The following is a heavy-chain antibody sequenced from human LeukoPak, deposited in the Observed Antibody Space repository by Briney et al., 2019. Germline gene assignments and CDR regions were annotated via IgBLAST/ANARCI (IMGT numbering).Heavy chain of an antibody. D-gene: IGHD1-14*01. Sequence: GGSLRLSCAASGFTFSPYAMTWVRQAPGKGLEWVAFVYYDGGNKFYAASVKGRFTISRDNSKNALYVQMNSLRIEDTAVYYCVKDQGQVYGYFDYWGQGALVTVSS. CDR3: VKDQGQVYGYFDY. J-gene: IGHJ4*02. CDR1: GFTFSPYA. CDR2: VYYDGGNK. V-gene: IGHV3-30*02.